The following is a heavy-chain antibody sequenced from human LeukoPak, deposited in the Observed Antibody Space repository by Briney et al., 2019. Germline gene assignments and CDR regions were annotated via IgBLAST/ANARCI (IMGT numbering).Heavy chain of an antibody. J-gene: IGHJ5*02. D-gene: IGHD3-3*01. Sequence: SETLSLTCAVYGGSLSGYYWSWIRQPPGKGLEWIGEINHSGSTNYNPSLKSRVTISVDTSKNQFSLKLSSVTAADTAVYYCARVQRITIFGVVGPNWFDPWGQGTLVTVSS. CDR1: GGSLSGYY. CDR3: ARVQRITIFGVVGPNWFDP. V-gene: IGHV4-34*01. CDR2: INHSGST.